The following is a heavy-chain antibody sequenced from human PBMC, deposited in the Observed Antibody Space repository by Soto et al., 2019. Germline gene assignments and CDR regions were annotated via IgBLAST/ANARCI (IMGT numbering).Heavy chain of an antibody. D-gene: IGHD3-9*01. J-gene: IGHJ4*02. CDR3: ARDGVLRYFDWLPNSYYFDY. V-gene: IGHV3-21*01. CDR2: ISSSSSYI. CDR1: GFTFSSYS. Sequence: GGSLRLSCAASGFTFSSYSMNWVRQAPGKGLEWVSSISSSSSYIYYADSVKGRFTISRDNAKNSLYLQMNSLRAEDTAVYYCARDGVLRYFDWLPNSYYFDYWGQGTLVTVSS.